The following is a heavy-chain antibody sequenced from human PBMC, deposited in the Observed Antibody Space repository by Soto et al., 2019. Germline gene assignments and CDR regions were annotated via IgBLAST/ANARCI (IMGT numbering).Heavy chain of an antibody. CDR3: ARDKDRPQLGGNYYYIMDV. D-gene: IGHD3-10*01. Sequence: QVQLVQCGSEVKKPGSSVKVSCKASGGTFSSYAISWVRQVPGQGLEWMGGIMPIFGTPDYAQKFQGRVTITADESTSIAYMELSSLRSEDTGVYYCARDKDRPQLGGNYYYIMDVWGQGTTVTVSS. CDR1: GGTFSSYA. CDR2: IMPIFGTP. V-gene: IGHV1-69*12. J-gene: IGHJ6*02.